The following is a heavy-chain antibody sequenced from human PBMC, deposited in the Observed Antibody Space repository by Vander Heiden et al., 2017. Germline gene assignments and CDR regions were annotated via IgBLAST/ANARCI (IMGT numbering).Heavy chain of an antibody. CDR1: GYTFSNFG. CDR3: ARDPAYSSGFLDH. Sequence: QVQLVQSGGEVKKPGASVKVPCKAAGYTFSNFGITWVRQAPGQGLEWMGWINVNNGDTKYLQTFQGRVTLTTDTSTNTAYLELRSLRSDDTALYYCARDPAYSSGFLDHWGQGTLLTVSS. V-gene: IGHV1-18*01. D-gene: IGHD6-19*01. CDR2: INVNNGDT. J-gene: IGHJ4*02.